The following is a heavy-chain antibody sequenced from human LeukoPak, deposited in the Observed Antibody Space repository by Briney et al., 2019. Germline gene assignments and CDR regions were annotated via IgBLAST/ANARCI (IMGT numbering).Heavy chain of an antibody. D-gene: IGHD2-15*01. CDR1: GFTFSSYS. CDR3: ARDRRNGPNCSGGSCSLSGFDP. CDR2: ISSSSSYI. Sequence: GGSLRLSCAASGFTFSSYSMNWVRQAPGKGLEWVSSISSSSSYIYYADSVKGRFTISRDNAKNSLYLQMNSLRAEDTAVYYCARDRRNGPNCSGGSCSLSGFDPWGQGTLVTVSS. V-gene: IGHV3-21*01. J-gene: IGHJ5*02.